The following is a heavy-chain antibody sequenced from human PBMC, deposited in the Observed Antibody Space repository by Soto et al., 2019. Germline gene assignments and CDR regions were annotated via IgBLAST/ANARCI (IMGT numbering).Heavy chain of an antibody. CDR3: ARVESGSYTVDAFDI. Sequence: SVKVSCKASGGTFSSYAISWVRQAPGQGLEWMGGIIPIFGTANYVQKFQGRVTITADESTSTAYMELSSLRSEDTAVYYCARVESGSYTVDAFDIWGQGTMVTVSS. CDR2: IIPIFGTA. V-gene: IGHV1-69*13. J-gene: IGHJ3*02. D-gene: IGHD1-26*01. CDR1: GGTFSSYA.